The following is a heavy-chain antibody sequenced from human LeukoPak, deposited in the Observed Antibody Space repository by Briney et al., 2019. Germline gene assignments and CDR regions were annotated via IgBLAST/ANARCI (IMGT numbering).Heavy chain of an antibody. D-gene: IGHD5-24*01. J-gene: IGHJ5*02. Sequence: ASVKVSCKASGYTFSSYGISWVRQAPGQGLEWMGWISEYNGNTNYAQNLQGRVTMTTDTSTSTAYMELRSLRSDDTAVYYCARDLESRQSRNWFDPWGQGTLVTVSS. CDR3: ARDLESRQSRNWFDP. V-gene: IGHV1-18*01. CDR1: GYTFSSYG. CDR2: ISEYNGNT.